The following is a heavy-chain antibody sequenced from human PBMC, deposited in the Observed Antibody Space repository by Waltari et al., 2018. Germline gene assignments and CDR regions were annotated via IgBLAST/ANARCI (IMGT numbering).Heavy chain of an antibody. D-gene: IGHD1-1*01. CDR2: ISRDDSDT. Sequence: EEQLVESGGGLVQPGDSLRLSCAVSGFTFSSYWMNWVRQAPGKGPLWVARISRDDSDTTYADSVKGRFTISRDNAKNTLYLQMNRLRAEDTAVYFCARVSRRTYRSPVPGRHYYYGMDVWGQGTTVTVSS. CDR1: GFTFSSYW. CDR3: ARVSRRTYRSPVPGRHYYYGMDV. V-gene: IGHV3-74*03. J-gene: IGHJ6*02.